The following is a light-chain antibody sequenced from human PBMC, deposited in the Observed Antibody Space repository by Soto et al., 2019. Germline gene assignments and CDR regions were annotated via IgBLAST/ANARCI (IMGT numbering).Light chain of an antibody. V-gene: IGKV1-5*01. CDR3: QQYKSYS. Sequence: DIHMTKSPSTLPASVGDRVTITCRARQSISNCLAWYQQKPGPAPRLLIYHASTLARGVPSRFCGRGYGTEFTLTIRSLQPDDFATYYCQQYKSYSFGKRIKVDI. CDR1: QSISNC. CDR2: HAS. J-gene: IGKJ1*01.